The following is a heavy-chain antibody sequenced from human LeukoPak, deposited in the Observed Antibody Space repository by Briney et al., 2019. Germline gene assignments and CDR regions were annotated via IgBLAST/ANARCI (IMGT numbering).Heavy chain of an antibody. J-gene: IGHJ4*02. D-gene: IGHD6-13*01. CDR2: ISDDESDK. CDR3: ARDSGIAAEDY. CDR1: GFTFSHYA. Sequence: GGSLRLSCAASGFTFSHYAIHWVRQAPGKGLEWVAVISDDESDKHYADSVKGRFTISRDNAKNSLYLQMNSLRAEDTAVYYCARDSGIAAEDYWGQGTLVTVSS. V-gene: IGHV3-30*03.